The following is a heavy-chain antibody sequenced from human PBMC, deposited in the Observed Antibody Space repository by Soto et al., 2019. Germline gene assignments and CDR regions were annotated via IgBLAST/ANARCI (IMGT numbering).Heavy chain of an antibody. CDR2: IYNSGDT. Sequence: PSETLSLTCAVYGGSFSGYYWSWIRQPPGKGLEWLGYIYNSGDTHYNPSLKSRVKILLDKSRNQFSLRLSSVTAADTAVYFCATSEYSSLSINWFDPWGQGALVTVSS. CDR3: ATSEYSSLSINWFDP. D-gene: IGHD6-6*01. CDR1: GGSFSGYY. J-gene: IGHJ5*02. V-gene: IGHV4-34*01.